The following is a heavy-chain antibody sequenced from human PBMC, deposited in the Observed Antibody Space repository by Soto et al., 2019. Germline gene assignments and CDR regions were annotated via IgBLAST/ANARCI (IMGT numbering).Heavy chain of an antibody. V-gene: IGHV4-31*02. D-gene: IGHD2-15*01. J-gene: IGHJ4*02. Sequence: QVQLEQSGPGLVKPSQTLSLTCKISGGSISSVNHYWSWIRQSPGEGLEWIGYIFDSGTTHYYPSLKGRVTISGDTSQSQFSLTIHSVTVADTAVYYCAREVSWIGGFDFWGQGTLVTVSS. CDR2: IFDSGTT. CDR3: AREVSWIGGFDF. CDR1: GGSISSVNHY.